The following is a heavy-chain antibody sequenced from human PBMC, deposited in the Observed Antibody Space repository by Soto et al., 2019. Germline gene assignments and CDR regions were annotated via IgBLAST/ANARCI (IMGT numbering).Heavy chain of an antibody. D-gene: IGHD3-3*01. Sequence: LSLTCTVSGGSISSYYWSWIRQPPGKGLEWIGYIYYSGSTNYNPSLNSRVTISVDTSKNQFSLKLSSVTAADTAVYYCARGITIFGVVIIGFGPWGQGTLVTVSS. J-gene: IGHJ5*02. V-gene: IGHV4-59*01. CDR1: GGSISSYY. CDR2: IYYSGST. CDR3: ARGITIFGVVIIGFGP.